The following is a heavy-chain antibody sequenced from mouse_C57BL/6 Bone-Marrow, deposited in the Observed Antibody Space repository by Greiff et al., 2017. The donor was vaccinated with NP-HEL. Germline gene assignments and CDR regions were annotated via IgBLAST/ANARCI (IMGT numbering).Heavy chain of an antibody. D-gene: IGHD1-1*01. V-gene: IGHV5-16*01. CDR3: ARDPLRGWYFDV. CDR1: GFTFSDYY. J-gene: IGHJ1*03. Sequence: EVQVVESEGGLVQPGSSMKLSCTASGFTFSDYYMAWVRQVPQKGLEWVANINYDGSSTYYLDSLKSRFIISRDNAKNILYLQMSSLKSEDTATYYCARDPLRGWYFDVWGTGTTVTVSS. CDR2: INYDGSST.